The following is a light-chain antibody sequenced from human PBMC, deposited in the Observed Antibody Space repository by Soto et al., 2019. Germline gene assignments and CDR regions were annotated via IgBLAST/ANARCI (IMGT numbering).Light chain of an antibody. CDR1: QSVRTY. CDR2: DAS. Sequence: EIVLTQSPVTLSLSPGERATLSCRASQSVRTYLAWYQVKPGQAPRLLIYDASRRASCVPARFSGSGSGTDVTRTISSLEPEDYAFYYCQQRNTWPPLTFSQVTRLEIK. V-gene: IGKV3-11*01. J-gene: IGKJ5*01. CDR3: QQRNTWPPLT.